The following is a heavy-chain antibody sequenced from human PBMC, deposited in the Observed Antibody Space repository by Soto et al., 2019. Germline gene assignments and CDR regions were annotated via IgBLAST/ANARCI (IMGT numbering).Heavy chain of an antibody. CDR2: IYYSGST. Sequence: PSETLSLTCTVSGGSISSGGYYWSWIRQHPGKGLEWIGYIYYSGSTYYNPSLKSRVTISVDTSKNQFSLKLSSVTAADTAVYYCARVYDFWSGYDPGYFDYWGQGTLVTVSS. CDR1: GGSISSGGYY. CDR3: ARVYDFWSGYDPGYFDY. D-gene: IGHD3-3*01. V-gene: IGHV4-31*03. J-gene: IGHJ4*02.